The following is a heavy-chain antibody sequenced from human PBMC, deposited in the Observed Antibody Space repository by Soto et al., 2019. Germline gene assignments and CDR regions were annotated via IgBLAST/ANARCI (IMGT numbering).Heavy chain of an antibody. J-gene: IGHJ6*02. CDR2: ISYDGSNK. Sequence: ESGGGVVQPGRSLRLSCAASGFTFSSYAMHWVRQAPGKGLEWVAVISYDGSNKYYADSVKGRFTISRDNSKNTLYLQMNSLRAEDTAVYYCARVDKKVAAPHYYYYGMDVWGQGTTVTVSS. CDR3: ARVDKKVAAPHYYYYGMDV. V-gene: IGHV3-30-3*01. CDR1: GFTFSSYA. D-gene: IGHD6-6*01.